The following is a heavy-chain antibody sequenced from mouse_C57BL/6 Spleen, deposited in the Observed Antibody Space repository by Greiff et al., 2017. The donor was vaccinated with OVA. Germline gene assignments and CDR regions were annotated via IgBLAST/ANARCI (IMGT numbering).Heavy chain of an antibody. CDR1: GYTFTSYW. Sequence: QVQLQQPGAELVKPGASVKMSCKASGYTFTSYWITWVKQRPGQGLEWIGDIYPGSGSTNYNEKFKSKATLTVDTSSSTAYMQLSSLTAEDSAVYYCARAGIYYDYDGAWFAYWGQGTLVTVSA. CDR3: ARAGIYYDYDGAWFAY. V-gene: IGHV1-55*01. D-gene: IGHD2-4*01. J-gene: IGHJ3*01. CDR2: IYPGSGST.